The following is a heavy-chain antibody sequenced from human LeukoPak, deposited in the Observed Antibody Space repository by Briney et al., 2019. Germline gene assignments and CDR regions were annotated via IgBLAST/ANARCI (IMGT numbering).Heavy chain of an antibody. D-gene: IGHD1-26*01. CDR2: ISGSGGST. Sequence: GGSLRLSCAASGFTFSNYAMNWVRQAPGRGLEWVSAISGSGGSTYYADSVKGRFTISRDNSKSTLYLQMNSLRAEDTAVYYCAKDLAGSGSYSFDYWGQGTLVTVSS. V-gene: IGHV3-23*01. CDR1: GFTFSNYA. J-gene: IGHJ4*02. CDR3: AKDLAGSGSYSFDY.